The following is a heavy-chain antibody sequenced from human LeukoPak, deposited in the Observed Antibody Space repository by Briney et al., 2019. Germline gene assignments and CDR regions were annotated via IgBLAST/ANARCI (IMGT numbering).Heavy chain of an antibody. CDR2: ISGSGGFT. D-gene: IGHD6-13*01. Sequence: GGSRRLSCAASGFTFSSYAISWVRQAPGEGLGWVSVISGSGGFTYYRDSVKGRVTISRDNSKNTMYLQMNSMRGDDTAVYYCAKGGRSWSEIDYWGQGSLVTVSS. CDR1: GFTFSSYA. CDR3: AKGGRSWSEIDY. V-gene: IGHV3-23*01. J-gene: IGHJ4*02.